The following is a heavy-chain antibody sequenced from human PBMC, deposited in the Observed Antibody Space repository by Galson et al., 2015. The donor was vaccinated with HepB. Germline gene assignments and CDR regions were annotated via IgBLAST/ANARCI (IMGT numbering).Heavy chain of an antibody. V-gene: IGHV3-23*01. Sequence: SLRLSCAASGFTFSSYAMSWVRQAPGKGLEWVSAISGSGGSIYYTDSVKGRFTISRDNSKNTLYLQMNSLRAEDTAVYYCAKDVTMVRGVMGDWGQGTLVTVSS. D-gene: IGHD3-10*01. CDR2: ISGSGGSI. CDR3: AKDVTMVRGVMGD. J-gene: IGHJ4*02. CDR1: GFTFSSYA.